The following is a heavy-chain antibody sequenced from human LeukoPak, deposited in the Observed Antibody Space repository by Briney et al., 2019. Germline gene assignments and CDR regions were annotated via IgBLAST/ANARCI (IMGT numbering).Heavy chain of an antibody. Sequence: PGGSLRLSCGASGFTFSSYAMSWVRQAPGKGLEWVSAISGSGGSTYYADSVKGRFTISRDNSKNTLYLQMNSLRAEDTAVYYCAKTITLRSGLTQSAEYFQHWGQGTLVTVSS. CDR2: ISGSGGST. CDR3: AKTITLRSGLTQSAEYFQH. CDR1: GFTFSSYA. J-gene: IGHJ1*01. V-gene: IGHV3-23*01. D-gene: IGHD3-22*01.